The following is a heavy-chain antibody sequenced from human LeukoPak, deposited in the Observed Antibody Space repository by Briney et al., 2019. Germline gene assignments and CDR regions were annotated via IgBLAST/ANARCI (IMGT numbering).Heavy chain of an antibody. Sequence: ASVKVSCKASGYTFTSYGISWVRQAPGRGLEWMGWISAYNGNTNYAQKLQGRVTMTTDTSTSTAYMELRSLRSDDTAVYYCARVVAMVTSFYFDYWGQGTLVTVSS. V-gene: IGHV1-18*01. CDR3: ARVVAMVTSFYFDY. J-gene: IGHJ4*02. CDR1: GYTFTSYG. D-gene: IGHD5-18*01. CDR2: ISAYNGNT.